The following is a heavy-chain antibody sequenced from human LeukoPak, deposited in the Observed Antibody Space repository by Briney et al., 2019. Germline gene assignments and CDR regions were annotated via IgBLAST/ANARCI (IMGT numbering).Heavy chain of an antibody. CDR2: MNPNSGNT. CDR3: AREATAAAGPLDY. J-gene: IGHJ4*02. D-gene: IGHD6-13*01. V-gene: IGHV1-8*03. CDR1: GYTFTSYD. Sequence: ASVKVSCKASGYTFTSYDINWVRQAPGQGLEWMGWMNPNSGNTGYAQKFQGRVTITRDTSASTAYMELSSLRSEDTAVYYCAREATAAAGPLDYWGQGTLVTVS.